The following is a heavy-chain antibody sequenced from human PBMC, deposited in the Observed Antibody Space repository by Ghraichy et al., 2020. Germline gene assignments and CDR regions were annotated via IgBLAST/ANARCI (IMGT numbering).Heavy chain of an antibody. CDR1: GFTFSTYA. J-gene: IGHJ4*02. V-gene: IGHV3-23*01. D-gene: IGHD3-10*01. Sequence: GGSLRLSCAASGFTFSTYAMSWVRQAPGKGPEWVSAISGNGASTNYADSVRGRFTISRDNSKNTLYLQMNSPRVEETAVYYCAKKFYYGSESTSDLFDYWGQGTLVTVSS. CDR2: ISGNGAST. CDR3: AKKFYYGSESTSDLFDY.